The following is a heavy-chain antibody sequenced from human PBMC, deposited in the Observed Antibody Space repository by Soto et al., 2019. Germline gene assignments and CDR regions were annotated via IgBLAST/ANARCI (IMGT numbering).Heavy chain of an antibody. D-gene: IGHD5-12*01. J-gene: IGHJ4*02. V-gene: IGHV4-4*02. CDR1: GGSISSSNW. Sequence: QVQLQESGPGLVKPSGTLSLTCAVSGGSISSSNWWSWVRQPPGKGLEWIGEIYHSGSTNYNPSLKLXXTXSXGTSKNQFSLTLSSVTAADTAVSYCARDIVATIPHSWGQGTLVTVSS. CDR3: ARDIVATIPHS. CDR2: IYHSGST.